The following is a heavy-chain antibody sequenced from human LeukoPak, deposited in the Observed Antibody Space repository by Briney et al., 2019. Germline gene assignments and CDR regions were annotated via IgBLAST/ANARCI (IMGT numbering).Heavy chain of an antibody. Sequence: SETLSLTCTDSVGSISSYYWSWIRQPPGKGLDSIGYIYYSGSTTYNPSLKSRVTISVDTSKNQFSLKLSSVTAADTAVYYCARGARRYCSSTSCYGGGVDYWGQGTLVTVSS. J-gene: IGHJ4*02. V-gene: IGHV4-59*01. CDR2: IYYSGST. D-gene: IGHD2-2*01. CDR1: VGSISSYY. CDR3: ARGARRYCSSTSCYGGGVDY.